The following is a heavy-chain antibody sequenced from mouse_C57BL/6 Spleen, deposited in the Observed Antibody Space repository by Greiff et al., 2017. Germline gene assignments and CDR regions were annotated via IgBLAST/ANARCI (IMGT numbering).Heavy chain of an antibody. CDR1: GYAFSSSW. CDR3: ATYDGYSWFAY. V-gene: IGHV1-82*01. Sequence: VQRVESGPELVKPGASVKISCKASGYAFSSSWMNWVKQRPGKGLEWIGRIYPGDGDTNYNGKFKGKATLTADKSSSTAYMQLSSLTSEDSAVYFCATYDGYSWFAYWGQGTLVTVSA. D-gene: IGHD2-3*01. J-gene: IGHJ3*01. CDR2: IYPGDGDT.